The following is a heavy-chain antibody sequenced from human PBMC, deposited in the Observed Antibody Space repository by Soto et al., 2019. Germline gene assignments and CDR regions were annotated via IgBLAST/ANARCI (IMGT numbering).Heavy chain of an antibody. J-gene: IGHJ4*02. CDR1: GFSLTTTGMC. CDR3: ARIPDWNYEKYFDY. V-gene: IGHV2-70*01. Sequence: SGPTLVNPTQTLTLTCTFSGFSLTTTGMCVSWIRQPPGKALEWLALIDWDDNKYYTTSLKTRLTISKDTSKTQVVLTMTNMDPVDTATYYCARIPDWNYEKYFDYWGQGTQVIVSS. D-gene: IGHD1-7*01. CDR2: IDWDDNK.